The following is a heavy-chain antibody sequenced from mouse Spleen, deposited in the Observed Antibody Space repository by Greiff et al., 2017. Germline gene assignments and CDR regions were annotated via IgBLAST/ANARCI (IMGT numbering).Heavy chain of an antibody. J-gene: IGHJ4*01. CDR2: ISGGGSYT. V-gene: IGHV5-9-2*01. CDR1: GFTFSSYG. D-gene: IGHD2-10*01. Sequence: EVQRVESGGGLVKPGGSLKLSCAASGFTFSSYGMSWVRQTPEKRLEWVATISGGGSYTYYPDSVKGRFTISRDNAKNNLYLQMSSLRSEDTALYYCARRSPKSYYASSYAMDYWGQGTSVTVSS. CDR3: ARRSPKSYYASSYAMDY.